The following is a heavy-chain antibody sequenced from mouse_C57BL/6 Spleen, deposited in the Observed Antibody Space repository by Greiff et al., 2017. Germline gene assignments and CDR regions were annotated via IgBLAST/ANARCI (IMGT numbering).Heavy chain of an antibody. D-gene: IGHD1-1*01. CDR1: GYAFTNYL. CDR2: INPGSGGT. CDR3: ARWRYYYGIGDY. J-gene: IGHJ2*01. V-gene: IGHV1-54*01. Sequence: QVQLQQSGAELVRPGTSVKVSCKASGYAFTNYLIEWVKQRPGQGLEWIGVINPGSGGTNYNEKFKGKATLTADKTSSTAYMQLSSLTSEDSAVCVCARWRYYYGIGDYWGQGTTLTVSS.